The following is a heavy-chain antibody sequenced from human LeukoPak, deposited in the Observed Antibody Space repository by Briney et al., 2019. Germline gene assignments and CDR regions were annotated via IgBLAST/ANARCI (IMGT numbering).Heavy chain of an antibody. CDR1: GGTFSSYA. Sequence: GASVKVSCKASGGTFSSYAISWVRQAPGQGLEWMGGIIPIFGTANYAQKFQGRVTITTDESTSTAYMELSSLRSEDTAVYYCARLRGPRDCSSTSCYNYYYYYMDVWGKGTTVTVSS. CDR2: IIPIFGTA. D-gene: IGHD2-2*02. J-gene: IGHJ6*03. CDR3: ARLRGPRDCSSTSCYNYYYYYMDV. V-gene: IGHV1-69*05.